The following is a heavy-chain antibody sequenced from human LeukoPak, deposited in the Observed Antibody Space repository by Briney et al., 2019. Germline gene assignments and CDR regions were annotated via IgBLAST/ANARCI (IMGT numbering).Heavy chain of an antibody. Sequence: GGSLRLSCAASGFTVSSNYMSWVRQAPGKGLVWVSRIASDGNNRDYADSVKGRFTISRDNAKNTLYLQMNSLRVEDTAVYYCARGRPHGNDYWGQGTLVTVSS. CDR1: GFTVSSNY. V-gene: IGHV3-74*01. CDR2: IASDGNNR. J-gene: IGHJ4*02. D-gene: IGHD4-23*01. CDR3: ARGRPHGNDY.